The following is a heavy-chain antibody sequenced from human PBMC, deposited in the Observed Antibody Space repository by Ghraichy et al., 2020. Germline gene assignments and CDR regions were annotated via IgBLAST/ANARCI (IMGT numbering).Heavy chain of an antibody. J-gene: IGHJ5*02. CDR1: GGSLSAYN. CDR3: ARQQIWSYDFWSRLTSKWFDP. Sequence: SQTLSLTCAVSGGSLSAYNWKWIRRPPGKGLEWIGEISQNGRTDYNPSLKSRVTMSVDTSKNQFSLRLSSVTAADTAVYFCARQQIWSYDFWSRLTSKWFDPWGQRPLVTVSS. CDR2: ISQNGRT. V-gene: IGHV4-34*01. D-gene: IGHD3-3*01.